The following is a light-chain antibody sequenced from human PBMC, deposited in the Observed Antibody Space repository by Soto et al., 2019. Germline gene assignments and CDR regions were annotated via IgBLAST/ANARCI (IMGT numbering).Light chain of an antibody. CDR1: QAISSY. CDR2: ATS. J-gene: IGKJ4*01. V-gene: IGKV1-27*01. CDR3: HKYKHAPT. Sequence: DIQLTQSPSSLSASVGDRVTITCRASQAISSYLAWYQQKPGKVPELLIYATSILQAGAPSRFSGSGSGKDFTLTISSLQPEDVATYYCHKYKHAPTFGGGTKVEIK.